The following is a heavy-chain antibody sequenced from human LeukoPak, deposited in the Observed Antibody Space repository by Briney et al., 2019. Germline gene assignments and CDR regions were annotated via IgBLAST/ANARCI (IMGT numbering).Heavy chain of an antibody. J-gene: IGHJ4*02. V-gene: IGHV3-23*01. CDR2: ISGSGGST. Sequence: GRSLRLSCAASGFTFSSFGMHWVRQAPGKGLEWVSAISGSGGSTYYADSVKGRFTISRDNSKNTLYLQMNSLRAEDTAVYYCANLGGYYYDSSGYYAGPFDYWGQGTLVTVSS. D-gene: IGHD3-22*01. CDR3: ANLGGYYYDSSGYYAGPFDY. CDR1: GFTFSSFG.